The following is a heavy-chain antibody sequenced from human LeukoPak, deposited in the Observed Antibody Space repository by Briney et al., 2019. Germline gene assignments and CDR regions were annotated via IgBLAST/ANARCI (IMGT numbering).Heavy chain of an antibody. V-gene: IGHV3-23*01. CDR2: ISGSGGST. D-gene: IGHD5-18*01. Sequence: GGTLRLSCAASGFTFSSYGMSWVRQAPGKGLEWVSAISGSGGSTYYADSVKGRFTISRDNSKNTLYLQMNSLRAEDTAVYYCARGLDTAMDYYYYYMDVWGKGTTVTVSS. CDR3: ARGLDTAMDYYYYYMDV. CDR1: GFTFSSYG. J-gene: IGHJ6*03.